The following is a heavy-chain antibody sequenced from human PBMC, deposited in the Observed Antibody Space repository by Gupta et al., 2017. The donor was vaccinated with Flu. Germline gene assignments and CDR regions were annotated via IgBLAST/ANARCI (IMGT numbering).Heavy chain of an antibody. V-gene: IGHV3-64*01. Sequence: EVQLVESGGGLVQPGGSLRLSCAASGFTFSSYAMHWVRQAPGKGLEYVSAISSNGGSTYYANSVKGRFTISRDNSKNTLYLQMGSLRAEDMAVYYCARVLGSGWYGDYWGQGTLVTVSS. CDR3: ARVLGSGWYGDY. CDR1: GFTFSSYA. CDR2: ISSNGGST. D-gene: IGHD6-19*01. J-gene: IGHJ4*02.